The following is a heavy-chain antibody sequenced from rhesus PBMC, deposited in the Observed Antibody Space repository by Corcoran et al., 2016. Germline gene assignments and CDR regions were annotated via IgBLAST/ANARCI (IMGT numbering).Heavy chain of an antibody. CDR3: VREIDSGYPFDY. V-gene: IGHV4-169*02. D-gene: IGHD3-28*01. CDR2: FYGSGSST. Sequence: QLQLQESGPGMVKPSETLSVTCAGSGGSIRRSYWSWIRPAPGKGLGWIGCFYGSGSSTNYNPSLKSRVTLSVDTSKNQFSLKLSSVTAADTAVYYCVREIDSGYPFDYWGQGVLVTVSS. CDR1: GGSIRRSY. J-gene: IGHJ4*01.